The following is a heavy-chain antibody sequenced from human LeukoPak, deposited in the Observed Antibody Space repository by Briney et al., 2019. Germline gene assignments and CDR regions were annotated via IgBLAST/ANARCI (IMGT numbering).Heavy chain of an antibody. J-gene: IGHJ4*02. V-gene: IGHV3-33*06. CDR1: GFTFSSYG. CDR2: IWYDGSNK. Sequence: GGSLRLSCAASGFTFSSYGMHWVRQAPGKGLEWVAVIWYDGSNKYYADSVKGRFTISRDNSKNTLYLQMNSLRAEDTAVYYCAKDRGSGYLDYWGQGTLVTVSS. D-gene: IGHD6-19*01. CDR3: AKDRGSGYLDY.